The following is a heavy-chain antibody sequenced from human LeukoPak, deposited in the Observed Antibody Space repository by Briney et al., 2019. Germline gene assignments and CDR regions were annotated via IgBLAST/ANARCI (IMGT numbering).Heavy chain of an antibody. CDR1: GGSISSHY. V-gene: IGHV4-59*11. CDR2: IYYSGTT. CDR3: ARGVYIAAAQYAY. D-gene: IGHD6-13*01. Sequence: SETLSLTCTVSGGSISSHYWSWIRQPPGKGLEWIGYIYYSGTTNYNPSLKSRVTISVDTSKNQFSLKLSSVTAADTAVYYCARGVYIAAAQYAYWGQGTLVTVSS. J-gene: IGHJ4*02.